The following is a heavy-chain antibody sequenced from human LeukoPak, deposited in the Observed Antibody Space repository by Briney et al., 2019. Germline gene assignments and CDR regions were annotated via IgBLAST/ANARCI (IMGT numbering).Heavy chain of an antibody. V-gene: IGHV3-48*01. J-gene: IGHJ6*04. CDR2: ISSSGSTV. CDR3: ARALDSALDV. CDR1: GFSFSSYN. Sequence: GGSLRLSCVVSGFSFSSYNMNWVRQAPGKGLEWVSYISSSGSTVYYADSVRGRFTISRDNARNSLYLQMAGLTAEDTAVYYCARALDSALDVWGNGTTVTVSS. D-gene: IGHD3/OR15-3a*01.